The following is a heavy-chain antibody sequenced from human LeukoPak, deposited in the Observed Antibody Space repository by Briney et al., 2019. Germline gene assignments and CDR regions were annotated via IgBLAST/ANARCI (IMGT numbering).Heavy chain of an antibody. Sequence: PSETLSLTCAVSGYSISSGYYWGWIRQPPGKGLEWIGSIYHSGSTYYNPSLKSRVTISVDTSKNQFSLKLSSVTAADTAVYYCARGWATVIVGFDPWGQGTLVTVSS. CDR2: IYHSGST. D-gene: IGHD4-17*01. J-gene: IGHJ5*02. CDR1: GYSISSGYY. V-gene: IGHV4-38-2*01. CDR3: ARGWATVIVGFDP.